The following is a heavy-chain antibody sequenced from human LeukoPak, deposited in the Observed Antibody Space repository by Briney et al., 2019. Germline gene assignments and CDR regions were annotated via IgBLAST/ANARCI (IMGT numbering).Heavy chain of an antibody. J-gene: IGHJ4*02. CDR1: GGSFSGYY. CDR3: ARGATRGYCSSTSCYRSYYFDY. CDR2: INHSGST. D-gene: IGHD2-2*02. V-gene: IGHV4-34*01. Sequence: SGTLSLTCAVYGGSFSGYYWSWIRQPPGKGLEWIGEINHSGSTNYNPSLKSRVTISVDTSKNQFSLKLSSVTAADTAVYYCARGATRGYCSSTSCYRSYYFDYWGQGTLVTVSS.